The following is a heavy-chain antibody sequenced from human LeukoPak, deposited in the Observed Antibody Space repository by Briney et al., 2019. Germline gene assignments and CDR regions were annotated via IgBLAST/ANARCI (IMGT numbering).Heavy chain of an antibody. V-gene: IGHV3-43*02. CDR3: AKDRYSAGWYVDY. CDR1: GFTFDDYT. J-gene: IGHJ4*02. D-gene: IGHD6-19*01. Sequence: GGSLRLSCAASGFTFDDYTMHWGRQAPGKGLEWVSLISGDGVNTHYADSVKGRFTISRDNSRNSLYLQMNTLRTEDTAFYYCAKDRYSAGWYVDYWGQGTLVTVSS. CDR2: ISGDGVNT.